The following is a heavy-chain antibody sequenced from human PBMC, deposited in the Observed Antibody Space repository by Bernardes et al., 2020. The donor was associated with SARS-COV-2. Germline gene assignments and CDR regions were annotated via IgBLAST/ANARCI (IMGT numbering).Heavy chain of an antibody. J-gene: IGHJ6*02. CDR2: ISYSGTT. CDR3: ARGILYNYYAMDV. V-gene: IGHV4-59*11. CDR1: GGSISPHY. Sequence: SETLSLTCAVSGGSISPHYWSWIRQSPGRGLDWIGYISYSGTTNYNPSLRSRVTISVDTSNNQFSLTLRSVTAADKAVYYCARGILYNYYAMDVWGQGTTVTVSS. D-gene: IGHD3-3*02.